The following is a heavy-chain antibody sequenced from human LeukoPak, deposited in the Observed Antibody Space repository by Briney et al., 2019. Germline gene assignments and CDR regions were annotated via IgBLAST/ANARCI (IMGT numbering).Heavy chain of an antibody. D-gene: IGHD6-13*01. CDR1: GFTFSSYE. V-gene: IGHV3-48*03. CDR3: ARAKQPAPYDAFDI. Sequence: PGGSLRLSCAASGFTFSSYEMNWVRQAPGKGLEWVSYISSSGSTIYYADSVKGRFTISRDNAKNTLYLQMNSLRAEDTAVYYCARAKQPAPYDAFDIWGQGTMVTVSS. CDR2: ISSSGSTI. J-gene: IGHJ3*02.